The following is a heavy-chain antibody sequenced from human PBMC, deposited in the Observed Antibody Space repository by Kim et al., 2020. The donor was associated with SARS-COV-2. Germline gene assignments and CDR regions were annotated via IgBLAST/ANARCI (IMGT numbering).Heavy chain of an antibody. CDR1: GGSVSSGSYY. J-gene: IGHJ4*02. Sequence: SETLSLTCTVSGGSVSSGSYYWSWIRQPPGKGLEWIGYIYYSGSTNYNPSLKSRVTISVDTSKNQFSLKLSSVTAADTAVYYCARGGLVDTAMVPPDYWGQGTLVTVSS. CDR2: IYYSGST. CDR3: ARGGLVDTAMVPPDY. V-gene: IGHV4-61*01. D-gene: IGHD5-18*01.